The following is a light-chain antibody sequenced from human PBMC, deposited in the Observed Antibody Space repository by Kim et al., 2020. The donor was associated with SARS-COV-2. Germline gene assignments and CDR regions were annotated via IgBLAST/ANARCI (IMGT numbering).Light chain of an antibody. J-gene: IGKJ4*01. V-gene: IGKV3-20*01. CDR1: QGVSSSY. Sequence: SPGERATLACRASQGVSSSYLAWYQQKPGQVPRLLIYGSSTRASGIPDRFSGSGSGTDFSLTISRLEPEDFAVYYCQQYDNSLLTFGGGTKVDIK. CDR2: GSS. CDR3: QQYDNSLLT.